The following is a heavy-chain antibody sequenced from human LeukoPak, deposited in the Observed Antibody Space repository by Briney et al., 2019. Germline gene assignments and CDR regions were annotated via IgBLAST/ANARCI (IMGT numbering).Heavy chain of an antibody. CDR1: GGSFSGYY. J-gene: IGHJ4*02. V-gene: IGHV4-34*01. D-gene: IGHD6-6*01. CDR2: INASGST. Sequence: SETLSLTCGVYGGSFSGYYWSWIRQPPGKGLEWIGEINASGSTYYNPSLKSRVTISVDTSKNQFSLKLSSVTAADTAVYYCARDRGAARTPFDYWGQGTLVTVSS. CDR3: ARDRGAARTPFDY.